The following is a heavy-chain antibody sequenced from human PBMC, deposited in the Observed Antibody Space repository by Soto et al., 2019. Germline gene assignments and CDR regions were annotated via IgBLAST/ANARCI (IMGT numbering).Heavy chain of an antibody. CDR3: ARRYTTVTTIFVCAFDI. J-gene: IGHJ3*02. V-gene: IGHV3-7*01. CDR1: GLTFSNYW. CDR2: IKEDGSET. Sequence: HPGGSLRLSCAASGLTFSNYWVNWVRQAPGKGLEWVANIKEDGSETYYVDSVKGRFTISRDNAKNSLYLQMNSLRAEDTAVYYCARRYTTVTTIFVCAFDIWGKGTRVTVPS. D-gene: IGHD4-17*01.